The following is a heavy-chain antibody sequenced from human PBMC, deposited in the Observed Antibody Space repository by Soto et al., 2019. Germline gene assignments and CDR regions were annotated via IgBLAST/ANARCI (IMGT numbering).Heavy chain of an antibody. CDR2: IIPIFGTA. CDR3: ARDLRIGRGSGSSYYFDY. J-gene: IGHJ4*02. D-gene: IGHD3-10*01. CDR1: GGTFSSYA. Sequence: QVQLVQSGAEVKKPGSSVKVSCKASGGTFSSYAISWVRQAPGQGLEWLGGIIPIFGTANYAQKFQGRVTLTADESTSTAYRELSSLRSEDTAVYYCARDLRIGRGSGSSYYFDYWGQGTLVTVSS. V-gene: IGHV1-69*01.